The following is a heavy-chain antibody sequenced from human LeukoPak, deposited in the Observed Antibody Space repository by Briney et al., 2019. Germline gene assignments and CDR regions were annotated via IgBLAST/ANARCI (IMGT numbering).Heavy chain of an antibody. CDR2: ISSSSSYR. D-gene: IGHD3-9*01. V-gene: IGHV3-21*01. CDR3: AGSDTTGYSPREWDYWYFDL. J-gene: IGHJ2*01. Sequence: GGAPRLSFAASGFTFRRYSRNWVRPAPGKGVGGVASISSSSSYRYYVDSVKGRFTISRDNAKNSLYLQMNSLRAEDTAVYYCAGSDTTGYSPREWDYWYFDLWGRGTLVTVPS. CDR1: GFTFRRYS.